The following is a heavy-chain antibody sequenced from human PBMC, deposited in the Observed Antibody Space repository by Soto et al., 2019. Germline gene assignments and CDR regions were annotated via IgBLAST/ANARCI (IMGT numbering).Heavy chain of an antibody. Sequence: QVQLVQSGAEVKKPGASVKVSCKASGYTFTSYGISWVRQAPGQGLEWMGWISAYNGNTDYAQKLPGRVTMTTDTHTSLAYMEQRSLRSDDTAVYYCARALNRVVGYSYGHRDYWGQGTLVTVSS. CDR3: ARALNRVVGYSYGHRDY. J-gene: IGHJ4*02. D-gene: IGHD5-18*01. CDR2: ISAYNGNT. CDR1: GYTFTSYG. V-gene: IGHV1-18*04.